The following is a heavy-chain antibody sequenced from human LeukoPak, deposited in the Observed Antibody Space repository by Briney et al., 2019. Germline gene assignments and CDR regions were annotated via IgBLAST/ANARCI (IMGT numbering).Heavy chain of an antibody. D-gene: IGHD6-13*01. CDR2: IYTSGST. CDR1: GGSISSYY. J-gene: IGHJ5*02. Sequence: SETLSLTCTVSGGSISSYYGSWIRHPAGKGLERIGRIYTSGSTNYNPSLKSRVTMSVDTSKNQFSLKLSSVTAADTAVYYCAREHMQLVRGGLFDPWGQGTLVTVSS. V-gene: IGHV4-4*07. CDR3: AREHMQLVRGGLFDP.